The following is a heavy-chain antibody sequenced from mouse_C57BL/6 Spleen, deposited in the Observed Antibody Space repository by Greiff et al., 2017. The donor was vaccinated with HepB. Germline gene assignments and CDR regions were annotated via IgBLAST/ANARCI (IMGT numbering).Heavy chain of an antibody. CDR2: INPSNGGT. D-gene: IGHD1-1*01. CDR3: ARRGYYYGSSSYAMDY. V-gene: IGHV1-53*01. Sequence: VKLQQPGTELVKPGASVKLSCKASGYTFTSYWMHWVKQRPGQGLEWIGNINPSNGGTNYNEKFKSKATLTVDKSSSTAYMQLSSLTSEDSAVYYCARRGYYYGSSSYAMDYWGQGTSVTVSS. CDR1: GYTFTSYW. J-gene: IGHJ4*01.